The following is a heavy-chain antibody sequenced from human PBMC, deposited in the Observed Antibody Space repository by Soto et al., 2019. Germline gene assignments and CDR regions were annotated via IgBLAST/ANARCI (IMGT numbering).Heavy chain of an antibody. CDR3: AKDHLAVAGSTTFDY. CDR2: ISYDGSNK. V-gene: IGHV3-30*18. Sequence: GGSLRLSCAASGFTFSSYGMHWVRQAPGKGLEWVAVISYDGSNKYYADSVKGRFTISRDNSKNTLYLQMNSLRAEDTAVYYCAKDHLAVAGSTTFDYWGQGTLVTVSS. CDR1: GFTFSSYG. J-gene: IGHJ4*02. D-gene: IGHD6-19*01.